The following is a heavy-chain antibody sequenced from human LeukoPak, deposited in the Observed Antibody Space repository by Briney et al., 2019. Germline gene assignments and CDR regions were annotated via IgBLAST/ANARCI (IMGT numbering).Heavy chain of an antibody. CDR3: AKVVVYYYDNSGYDC. CDR1: GGTFSSYA. CDR2: IIPIFGTA. Sequence: SVKVSCKASGGTFSSYAISWVRQAPGQGLEWMGGIIPIFGTANYAQKFQGRVTITADESTSTAYMELSSLRSEDTAVYYCAKVVVYYYDNSGYDCWGQGTLVTVSS. V-gene: IGHV1-69*13. J-gene: IGHJ4*02. D-gene: IGHD3-22*01.